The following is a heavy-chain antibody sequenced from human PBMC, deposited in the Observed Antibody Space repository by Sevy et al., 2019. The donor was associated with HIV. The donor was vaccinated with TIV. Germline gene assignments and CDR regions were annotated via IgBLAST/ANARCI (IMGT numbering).Heavy chain of an antibody. CDR1: GFTFTNYW. V-gene: IGHV3-74*01. D-gene: IGHD2-8*01. CDR3: TRDMYGIDY. J-gene: IGHJ4*02. Sequence: GGSLRLSCAASGFTFTNYWMHWVRQAPGKGLVWFSRVDNDGSGTNYADSVKGRFTISRDNAKNTVYLQMNSLRAEDTAVYYCTRDMYGIDYWGQGTLVTVSS. CDR2: VDNDGSGT.